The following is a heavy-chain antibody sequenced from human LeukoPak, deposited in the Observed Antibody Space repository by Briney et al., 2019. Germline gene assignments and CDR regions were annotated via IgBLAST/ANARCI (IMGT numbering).Heavy chain of an antibody. V-gene: IGHV1-2*02. CDR1: GYTFTGYN. J-gene: IGHJ4*02. CDR2: INPNSGGA. Sequence: ASVKVSCKASGYTFTGYNMHWVRQAPGQGLEWMGWINPNSGGASYAQNFQGRVTMTRDTSISTAYMELSSLRSEDTAVYYCARKRGYSYGLDYWGQGSLVTVSS. CDR3: ARKRGYSYGLDY. D-gene: IGHD5-18*01.